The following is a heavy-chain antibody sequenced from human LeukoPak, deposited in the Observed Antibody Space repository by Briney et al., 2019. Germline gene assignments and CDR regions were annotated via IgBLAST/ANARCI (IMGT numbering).Heavy chain of an antibody. CDR3: AKDIWRWAFDI. CDR1: GLTVTKNY. Sequence: GGSLRLSCVVSGLTVTKNYISWVRQAPGKGLEWVSLLYTGETTFYADSVKGRFTISRDNSKNTLYLQMNSLRAEDTAIYFCAKDIWRWAFDIWGQGTMVTVSS. V-gene: IGHV3-66*01. CDR2: LYTGETT. D-gene: IGHD5-24*01. J-gene: IGHJ3*02.